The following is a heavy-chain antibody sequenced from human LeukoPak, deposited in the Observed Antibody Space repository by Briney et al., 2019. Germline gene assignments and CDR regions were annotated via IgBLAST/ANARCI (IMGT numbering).Heavy chain of an antibody. CDR2: IYHSGST. V-gene: IGHV4-38-2*02. J-gene: IGHJ4*02. CDR3: ARDREVRGVFDY. D-gene: IGHD3-10*01. CDR1: GYFISSGYY. Sequence: SETLSLTCAVSGYFISSGYYWGWIRQPPGKGLERIGSIYHSGSTYYNPSLKSRVTISVDTSKNQFSLKLSSVTAADTAVYYCARDREVRGVFDYWGQGTLVTVSS.